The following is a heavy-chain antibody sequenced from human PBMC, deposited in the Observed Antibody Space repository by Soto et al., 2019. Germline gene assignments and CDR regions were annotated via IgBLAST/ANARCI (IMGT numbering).Heavy chain of an antibody. Sequence: PGGSLRLSCAASGFTFSSCAMNWVRQAPGKGLEWVSTITSSGDGTYYANFVKGRFTISRDNSKNTLYLQMNSLRAEDTAVYYCAKYYSSGSYYKGYFDCWGQGTLVTVSS. CDR2: ITSSGDGT. J-gene: IGHJ4*02. CDR1: GFTFSSCA. D-gene: IGHD3-10*01. V-gene: IGHV3-23*01. CDR3: AKYYSSGSYYKGYFDC.